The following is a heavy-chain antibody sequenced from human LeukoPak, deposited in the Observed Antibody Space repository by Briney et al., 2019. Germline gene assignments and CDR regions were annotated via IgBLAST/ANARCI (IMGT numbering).Heavy chain of an antibody. D-gene: IGHD2-2*01. CDR2: ISSNGGST. V-gene: IGHV3-64D*06. Sequence: PGGSLRLSCSASGFTFSSYAMHWVRQAPGKGLEYVSAISSNGGSTYYADSVKGRFTISRDNSKNTLYLQMSSPRAEDTAVYYCMNGGRGDQPDYWGQGTLVTVSS. CDR1: GFTFSSYA. J-gene: IGHJ4*02. CDR3: MNGGRGDQPDY.